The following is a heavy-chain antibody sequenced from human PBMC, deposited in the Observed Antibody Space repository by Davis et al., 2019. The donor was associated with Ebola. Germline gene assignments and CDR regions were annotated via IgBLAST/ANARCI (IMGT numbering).Heavy chain of an antibody. CDR3: ARVGAATGWELDY. Sequence: MPSETLSLTCTVSGDSIRDYYWSWIRQTPGKGLEWIGYIYHSGITRYNPSLKSRATISLDTSKNQFFLKVNSMTAADTAVYYCARVGAATGWELDYWGQGALVTVSS. J-gene: IGHJ4*02. D-gene: IGHD1-26*01. CDR1: GDSIRDYY. CDR2: IYHSGIT. V-gene: IGHV4-59*01.